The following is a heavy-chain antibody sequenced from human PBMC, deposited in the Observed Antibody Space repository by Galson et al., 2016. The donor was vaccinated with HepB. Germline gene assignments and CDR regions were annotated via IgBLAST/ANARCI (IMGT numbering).Heavy chain of an antibody. Sequence: SETLSLTCIVSGGSISSDSCYWDWIRQPPGKGLEWIGSLYYSGSTKRNPSLNSRVTIAVDMSKNQFSLRLSSVTAADTAVYYCARRRRVLNWFDPWGQGTLVTVSS. CDR2: LYYSGST. CDR3: ARRRRVLNWFDP. CDR1: GGSISSDSCY. V-gene: IGHV4-39*01. J-gene: IGHJ5*02.